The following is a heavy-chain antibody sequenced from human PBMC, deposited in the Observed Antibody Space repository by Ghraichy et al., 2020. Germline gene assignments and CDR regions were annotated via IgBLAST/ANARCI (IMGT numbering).Heavy chain of an antibody. CDR3: ARCAHIAVAGT. CDR2: IYYSGST. Sequence: SETLSLTCTVSGGSISSSSYYWGWIRQPPGKGLEWIRRIYYSGSTYYNPSLKSRVTISVDKFKNQFSLKLSSVTATDTAVYYCARCAHIAVAGTWGQGTLVTVAS. J-gene: IGHJ4*02. CDR1: GGSISSSSYY. D-gene: IGHD6-19*01. V-gene: IGHV4-39*01.